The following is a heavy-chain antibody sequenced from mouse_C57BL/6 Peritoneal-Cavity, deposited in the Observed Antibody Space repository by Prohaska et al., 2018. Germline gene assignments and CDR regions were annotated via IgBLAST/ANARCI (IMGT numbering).Heavy chain of an antibody. CDR2: ISYSGST. CDR1: GYSITSGYD. CDR3: ARDLTYYSNHWYFDV. V-gene: IGHV3-1*01. Sequence: DVQLQESGPGMVKPSQSLSLTCTVTGYSITSGYDWHWIRHFPGNKLEWMGYISYSGSTNYNPSLKSRISITHDTSKNHFFLKLNSVTTEDTATYYCARDLTYYSNHWYFDVWGTGTTVTVSS. D-gene: IGHD2-5*01. J-gene: IGHJ1*03.